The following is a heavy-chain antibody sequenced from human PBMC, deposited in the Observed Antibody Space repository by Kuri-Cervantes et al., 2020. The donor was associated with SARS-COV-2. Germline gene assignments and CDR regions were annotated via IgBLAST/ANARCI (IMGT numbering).Heavy chain of an antibody. CDR2: IQYDGSNK. Sequence: GESLKISCAASGFTFSSYGMHWVRQAPGKGLEWVAVIQYDGSNKYYADSVKGRFTISRDNSKNTLYLQMNSLRAEDTAAYYCAKDSGYYDSSGYYRYWGQGTLVTVSS. J-gene: IGHJ4*02. V-gene: IGHV3-30*18. CDR1: GFTFSSYG. D-gene: IGHD3-22*01. CDR3: AKDSGYYDSSGYYRY.